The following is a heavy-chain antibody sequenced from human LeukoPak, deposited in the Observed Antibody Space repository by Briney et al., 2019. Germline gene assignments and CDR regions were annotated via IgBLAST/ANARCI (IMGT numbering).Heavy chain of an antibody. CDR3: AKDAGGYYYYYMGV. CDR1: GFTFDDYA. J-gene: IGHJ6*03. V-gene: IGHV3-9*01. Sequence: GGSLRLSCAASGFTFDDYAMHWVRQAPGKGLEWVSAINWNSGNIGYADSVKGRFTISRDNAKNSLYLQMNSLRPEDTALYYCAKDAGGYYYYYMGVWGKGTTVTISS. D-gene: IGHD1-26*01. CDR2: INWNSGNI.